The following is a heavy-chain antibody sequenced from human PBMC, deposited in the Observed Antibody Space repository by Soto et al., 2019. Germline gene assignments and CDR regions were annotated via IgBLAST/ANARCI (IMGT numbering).Heavy chain of an antibody. V-gene: IGHV4-31*03. J-gene: IGHJ5*02. Sequence: QVQLQESGPSLVKPSQTLALTCTVSGGSISSGGYYWSWIRQHPGKGLEWIGYIYYSGSTYYNPSLKSRFIISVDTSKNQFSLKLSSVTAADTAVYYCARDQQRDRGWFYPWGQGTLVTVSS. CDR1: GGSISSGGYY. D-gene: IGHD2-2*01. CDR2: IYYSGST. CDR3: ARDQQRDRGWFYP.